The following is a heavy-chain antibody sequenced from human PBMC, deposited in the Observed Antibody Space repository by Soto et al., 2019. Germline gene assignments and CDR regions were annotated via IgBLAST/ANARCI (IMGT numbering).Heavy chain of an antibody. CDR3: ARGPLCSGGSCYCFDY. J-gene: IGHJ4*02. V-gene: IGHV4-34*01. CDR1: GGSFSGYY. Sequence: SETLSLTCAVYGGSFSGYYWSWIRRPPGKGLEWIGEINHSGSTNYNPSLKSRVTISVDTSKNQFSLKLSSVTAADTAVYYCARGPLCSGGSCYCFDYWGQGTLVTVSS. D-gene: IGHD2-15*01. CDR2: INHSGST.